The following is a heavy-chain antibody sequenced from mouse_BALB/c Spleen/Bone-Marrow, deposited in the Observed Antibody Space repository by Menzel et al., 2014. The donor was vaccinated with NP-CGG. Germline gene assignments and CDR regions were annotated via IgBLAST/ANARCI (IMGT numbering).Heavy chain of an antibody. V-gene: IGHV7-3*02. D-gene: IGHD1-1*01. CDR2: IRNKANGYTT. CDR3: ARDTYGRDY. Sequence: DVMLVESGGGLVQPGGSLRLSCATSYFTFTDYYMSWVRQPPGKALEWLGFIRNKANGYTTEYSASVKGRFTISRDNSRSILYLQMNTLRAEDSATYYCARDTYGRDYWGQGTTLTVSS. CDR1: YFTFTDYY. J-gene: IGHJ2*01.